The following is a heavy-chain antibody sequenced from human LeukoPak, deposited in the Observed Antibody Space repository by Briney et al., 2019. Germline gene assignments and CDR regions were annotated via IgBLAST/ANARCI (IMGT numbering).Heavy chain of an antibody. CDR3: ARGLWSVDLNY. Sequence: TSETLSLTCAVYGGSFSGYYWSWIRQPPGKGLEWIGEIHHSGSPNYNPSLKSRVTISVDTSKNQFSLRLNSVTAADTAVYYCARGLWSVDLNYWGQGTLVTVSS. CDR2: IHHSGSP. CDR1: GGSFSGYY. J-gene: IGHJ4*02. D-gene: IGHD3-3*01. V-gene: IGHV4-34*01.